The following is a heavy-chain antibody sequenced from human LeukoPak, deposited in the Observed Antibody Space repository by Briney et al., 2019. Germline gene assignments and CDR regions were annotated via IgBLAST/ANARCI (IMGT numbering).Heavy chain of an antibody. Sequence: GGSLRLSCAASGFTFRSYWMSWVRQAPGKGLEWVANMELAGSEEYYVDSVKGRFTISSDNAKNSLYLQMNSLRVDDTAVYYCARWARYCSSGSCYSWFDPWGQGTLVTVSS. CDR2: MELAGSEE. J-gene: IGHJ5*02. V-gene: IGHV3-7*01. CDR3: ARWARYCSSGSCYSWFDP. D-gene: IGHD2-15*01. CDR1: GFTFRSYW.